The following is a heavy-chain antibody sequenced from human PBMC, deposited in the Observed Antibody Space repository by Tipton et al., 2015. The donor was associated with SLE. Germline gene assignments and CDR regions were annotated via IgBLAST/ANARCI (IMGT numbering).Heavy chain of an antibody. CDR3: ARVSRDGYNSFDY. CDR2: IYYTGST. Sequence: TLSLTCSVSGGAVSSDFYYWSWIRQPPGKGLEWIGSIYYTGSTSHNPSLKSRVTISLDTSKSQFSLKLSSVTAADTAVYYCARVSRDGYNSFDYWGQGTLVTVSS. V-gene: IGHV4-61*01. D-gene: IGHD5-24*01. CDR1: GGAVSSDFYY. J-gene: IGHJ4*02.